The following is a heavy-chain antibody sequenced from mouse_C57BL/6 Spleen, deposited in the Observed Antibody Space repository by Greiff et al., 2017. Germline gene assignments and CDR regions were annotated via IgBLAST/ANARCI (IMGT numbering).Heavy chain of an antibody. CDR3: TTLIWGHYDY. Sequence: VQLQQSGAELVRPGASVKLSCTASGFNIKDDYMHWVKQRPEQGLEWIGWIDPENGDTEYASKFQGKATITADTSSNTAYLQLSSLTSVDTAVYYCTTLIWGHYDYWGQGTTLTVSS. V-gene: IGHV14-4*01. CDR1: GFNIKDDY. CDR2: IDPENGDT. J-gene: IGHJ2*01. D-gene: IGHD4-1*01.